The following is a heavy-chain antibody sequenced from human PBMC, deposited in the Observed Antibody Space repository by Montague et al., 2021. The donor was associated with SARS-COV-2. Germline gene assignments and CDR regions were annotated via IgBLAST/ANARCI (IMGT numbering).Heavy chain of an antibody. CDR1: GGPFSGFQ. J-gene: IGHJ4*02. Sequence: TLSLTCALYGGPFSGFQWSWIRQSPGKGLEWIGEINQSGSTNYNVSLKSRLTMSLDTSKNQVSLKLSSVTAADTAVYYCATSSSRSYYVGLDYWGQGTLVTVTS. CDR3: ATSSSRSYYVGLDY. CDR2: INQSGST. D-gene: IGHD3-10*01. V-gene: IGHV4-34*01.